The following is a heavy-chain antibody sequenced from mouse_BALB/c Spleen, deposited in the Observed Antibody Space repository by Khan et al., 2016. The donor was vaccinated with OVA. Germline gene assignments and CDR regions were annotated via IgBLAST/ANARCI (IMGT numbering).Heavy chain of an antibody. J-gene: IGHJ3*01. D-gene: IGHD2-2*01. Sequence: QVRLQQSGAELVKPGASVKLSCKASGYIFTSYYMYWVKQRPGQGLEWIGEINPNNDGTNFNEKFKSKATLTVDKSSSTAYMQLSSLTSEDSAVYYCTRSGYGSFAYWGQGTLVTVSA. V-gene: IGHV1S81*02. CDR3: TRSGYGSFAY. CDR1: GYIFTSYY. CDR2: INPNNDGT.